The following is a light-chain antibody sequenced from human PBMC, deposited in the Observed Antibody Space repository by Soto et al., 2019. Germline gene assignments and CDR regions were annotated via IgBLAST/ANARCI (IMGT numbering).Light chain of an antibody. Sequence: DIWLTQSPGALSFSPGERATLSCRSSRSVSSSYLAWYQQKPDQAPRLLIYGASSRATGIPDRFSGSGSGTDFTLTISRLEPEDFAVYYCQQYGRSLGYSFGQGTRLEIK. CDR1: RSVSSSY. CDR2: GAS. V-gene: IGKV3-20*01. J-gene: IGKJ2*01. CDR3: QQYGRSLGYS.